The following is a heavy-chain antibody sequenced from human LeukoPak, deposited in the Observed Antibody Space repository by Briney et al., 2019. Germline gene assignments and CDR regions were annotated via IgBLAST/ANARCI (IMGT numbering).Heavy chain of an antibody. V-gene: IGHV4-59*01. CDR1: VGSLTSYY. D-gene: IGHD3-3*01. Sequence: SETLSLTCTLSVGSLTSYYWSWVRQSPGKGLEGIGSIFSSGESSYNPSLKSRITISVDTTQNQFSLRLASVAAAVFGLYFCARGVGGSMWSGHYRLFDFWGQGTLITVSS. CDR3: ARGVGGSMWSGHYRLFDF. J-gene: IGHJ4*02. CDR2: IFSSGES.